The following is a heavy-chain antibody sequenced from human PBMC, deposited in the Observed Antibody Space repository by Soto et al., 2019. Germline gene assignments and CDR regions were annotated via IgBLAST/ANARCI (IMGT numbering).Heavy chain of an antibody. D-gene: IGHD2-15*01. J-gene: IGHJ3*02. V-gene: IGHV5-51*01. CDR1: GYTFTTYW. CDR2: IYPADSDT. Sequence: GESLKISCKGSGYTFTTYWIGWVRQTPGKGLEWVGIIYPADSDTRYSPSFQGQVTLSADKSINTAYLQWSSLKASDTAMYYCARGMTPDAFDIWGQGTLVTVS. CDR3: ARGMTPDAFDI.